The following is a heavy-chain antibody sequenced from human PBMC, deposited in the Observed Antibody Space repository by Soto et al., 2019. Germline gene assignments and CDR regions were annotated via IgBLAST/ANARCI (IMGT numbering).Heavy chain of an antibody. CDR3: ARVSYYDSSGNNWFEP. D-gene: IGHD3-22*01. V-gene: IGHV4-30-4*01. J-gene: IGHJ5*02. Sequence: SETLSLTCTVSGGSISSGDYYWSWIRQPPGKGLEWIGYIYYSGGTYYNPSLKSRVTISVDTSKNQFSLKLSSVTAADTAVYYCARVSYYDSSGNNWFEPWGQGTLVTVSS. CDR1: GGSISSGDYY. CDR2: IYYSGGT.